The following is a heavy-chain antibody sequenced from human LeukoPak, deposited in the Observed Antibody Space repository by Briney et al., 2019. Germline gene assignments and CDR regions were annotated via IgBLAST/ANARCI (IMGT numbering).Heavy chain of an antibody. J-gene: IGHJ4*02. V-gene: IGHV1-69*13. CDR2: IIPIFGTA. Sequence: GASVKVSCKASGGTFSSYAISWVRQAPGQGLEWMGGIIPIFGTANYAQKFQGRVTITADESTSTAYMELSSLRSEDTAVYYCAADPDFWSGYYNFDYWGQGTLVTVSS. D-gene: IGHD3-3*01. CDR3: AADPDFWSGYYNFDY. CDR1: GGTFSSYA.